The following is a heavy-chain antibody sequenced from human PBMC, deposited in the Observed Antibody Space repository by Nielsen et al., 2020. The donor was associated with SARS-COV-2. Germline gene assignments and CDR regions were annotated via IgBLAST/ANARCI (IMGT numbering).Heavy chain of an antibody. CDR1: GFTFSSYA. CDR3: AKKTSSGLKY. D-gene: IGHD6-19*01. Sequence: GESLKISCAASGFTFSSYAMSWVRQAPGKGLEWVSAISGSGGSTYYADSVKGRFTISRDNSKNTLYLQMNSLRAEDTAVYYCAKKTSSGLKYWGQGTLVTVSS. CDR2: ISGSGGST. J-gene: IGHJ4*02. V-gene: IGHV3-23*01.